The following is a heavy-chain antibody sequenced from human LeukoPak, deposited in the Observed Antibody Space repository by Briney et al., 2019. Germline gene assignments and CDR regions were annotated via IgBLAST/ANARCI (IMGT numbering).Heavy chain of an antibody. CDR3: ARAPYWGSSHFDY. D-gene: IGHD3-16*01. CDR2: IYTSGST. V-gene: IGHV4-61*02. CDR1: DGSISSGSYY. J-gene: IGHJ4*02. Sequence: PSETLSLTCTVSDGSISSGSYYWSWIRQPAGKGLEWIGRIYTSGSTTYNPSLKSRVTISVDTSKNQFSLKLSSVTAADTAVFYCARAPYWGSSHFDYWGQGTLVTVSS.